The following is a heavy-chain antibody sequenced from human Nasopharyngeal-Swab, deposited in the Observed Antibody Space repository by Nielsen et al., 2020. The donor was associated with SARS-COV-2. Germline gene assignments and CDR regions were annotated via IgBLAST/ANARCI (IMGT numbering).Heavy chain of an antibody. Sequence: WIRQSPGKGLESIGHMYSSGRTNYNPSLKSRVTMSLDTSRNQFSLRLNSVTAADTAVYFCARSRGNFYDYGMDVWGQGTTVTVSS. J-gene: IGHJ6*02. CDR2: MYSSGRT. CDR3: ARSRGNFYDYGMDV. D-gene: IGHD3-10*01. V-gene: IGHV4-28*01.